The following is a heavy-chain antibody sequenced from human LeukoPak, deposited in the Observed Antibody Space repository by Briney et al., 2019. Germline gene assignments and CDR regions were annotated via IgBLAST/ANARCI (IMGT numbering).Heavy chain of an antibody. CDR1: GGSISSGDYY. J-gene: IGHJ3*02. Sequence: ETLSLTCTVSGGSISSGDYYWSWIRQPPGKGLEWVANIKQDGSDKYYVDSVKGRFTISRDNAKKSLYLQMNSLRAEDTAVYYCARVNPLLAPGAFDIWGQGTMVTVSS. CDR3: ARVNPLLAPGAFDI. CDR2: IKQDGSDK. D-gene: IGHD2-15*01. V-gene: IGHV3-7*01.